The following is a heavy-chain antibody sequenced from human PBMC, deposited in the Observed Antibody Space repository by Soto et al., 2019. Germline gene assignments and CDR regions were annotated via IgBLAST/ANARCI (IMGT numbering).Heavy chain of an antibody. CDR2: INHSGST. CDR3: ARGIAAAGQTNYGMDV. Sequence: SETLSLTCAVYGGSFSGYYWSWIRQPPGKGLEWIGEINHSGSTNYNPSLKSRVTISVDTSKNQFSLKLSSVTAADTAVYYCARGIAAAGQTNYGMDVWGQGTTVTVSS. CDR1: GGSFSGYY. D-gene: IGHD6-13*01. J-gene: IGHJ6*02. V-gene: IGHV4-34*01.